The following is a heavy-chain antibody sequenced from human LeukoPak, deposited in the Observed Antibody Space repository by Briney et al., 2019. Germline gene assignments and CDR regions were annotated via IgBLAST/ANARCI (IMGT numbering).Heavy chain of an antibody. J-gene: IGHJ4*02. D-gene: IGHD4-23*01. Sequence: ASETLSLTCTVSGGSISSSNYYCGWIRQPPGKGLEWVGSIYYSGSTYYNPSLNSRVTISVGTSKNQFSLKLSSVTAADTAVYYCARGLRWLDYWGQGTLVTVSS. CDR1: GGSISSSNYY. V-gene: IGHV4-39*01. CDR3: ARGLRWLDY. CDR2: IYYSGST.